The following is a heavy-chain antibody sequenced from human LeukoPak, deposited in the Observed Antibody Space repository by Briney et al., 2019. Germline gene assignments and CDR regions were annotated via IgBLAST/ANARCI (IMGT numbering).Heavy chain of an antibody. Sequence: PGGSLRLSCAASGFTFSSYGMNWVRQAPGKGLEWVAIIWSDGSNEYYADSVKGRSTVSRDNSKNMFYLQMNSLRAEDTAVYYCARDASSSSGLADYWGQGTLVTVSS. D-gene: IGHD6-6*01. V-gene: IGHV3-33*01. CDR2: IWSDGSNE. CDR1: GFTFSSYG. J-gene: IGHJ4*02. CDR3: ARDASSSSGLADY.